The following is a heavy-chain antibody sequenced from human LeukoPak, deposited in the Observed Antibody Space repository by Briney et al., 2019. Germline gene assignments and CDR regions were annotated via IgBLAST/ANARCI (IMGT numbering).Heavy chain of an antibody. CDR2: IRNKANGGTT. D-gene: IGHD3-22*01. Sequence: GGSLRLSCTTSGFTFSDYAVSWVRQAPGKGLEWIGLIRNKANGGTTEYAASVKGRFTISRDDSKTIAHLQMSSLKTEDTAVYYCSRFYSSGWASGAFDIWGQGTMVTVSS. CDR1: GFTFSDYA. J-gene: IGHJ3*02. V-gene: IGHV3-49*04. CDR3: SRFYSSGWASGAFDI.